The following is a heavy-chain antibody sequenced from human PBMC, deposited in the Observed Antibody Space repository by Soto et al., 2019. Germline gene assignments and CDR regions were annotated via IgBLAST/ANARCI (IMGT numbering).Heavy chain of an antibody. CDR3: ERALTEGDSNSYYYNCFDS. D-gene: IGHD3-22*01. CDR2: IGHSSSYK. CDR1: GFNFSFYS. Sequence: GGSLRLSCAASGFNFSFYSTNWVRQAPGKGLEWLSSIGHSSSYKYYADSVKGRFTISRDNAKNSLYLQLSSLSGEDTAVYYCERALTEGDSNSYYYNCFDSWGQGTLVTVSS. V-gene: IGHV3-21*01. J-gene: IGHJ5*01.